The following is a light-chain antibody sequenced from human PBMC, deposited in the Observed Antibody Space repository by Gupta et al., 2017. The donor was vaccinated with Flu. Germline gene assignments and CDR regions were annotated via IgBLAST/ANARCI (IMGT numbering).Light chain of an antibody. J-gene: IGKJ1*01. CDR1: QTLLYSSIIKYY. CDR3: QQHKKWPQT. CDR2: CTS. Sequence: KASQTLLYSSIIKYYLAWYQQKPGQPPRLLIYCTSTRGSGVPARFSGSGSGTAFTLTISSLEPEDFAVYYCQQHKKWPQTFGQGTKVEIK. V-gene: IGKV4-1*01.